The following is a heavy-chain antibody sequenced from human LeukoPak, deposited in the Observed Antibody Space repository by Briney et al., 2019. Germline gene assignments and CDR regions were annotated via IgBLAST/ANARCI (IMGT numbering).Heavy chain of an antibody. Sequence: GASVKVSCKASGGTFSSYAISWVRQAPGQGLEWMGGIIPILGIANYAQRFQGRVTITADKSTSTAYMELSSLRSEDTAVYYCSIAAAGPYYYYYGMDVWGQGTTVTVSS. V-gene: IGHV1-69*04. CDR1: GGTFSSYA. CDR3: SIAAAGPYYYYYGMDV. J-gene: IGHJ6*02. D-gene: IGHD6-13*01. CDR2: IIPILGIA.